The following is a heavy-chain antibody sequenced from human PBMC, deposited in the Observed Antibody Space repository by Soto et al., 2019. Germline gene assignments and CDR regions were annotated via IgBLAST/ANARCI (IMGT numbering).Heavy chain of an antibody. CDR3: AREVRVRGFAFDI. Sequence: GSLRLSCAASGFTFSSYAMHWVRQAPGKGLGYVSVISSNGGSTYYANSVKGRFTISRDNSKNMLYLQMNSLRVEGTAVYYCAREVRVRGFAFDIWGQGTMVTVSS. J-gene: IGHJ3*02. CDR1: GFTFSSYA. D-gene: IGHD3-3*01. V-gene: IGHV3-64*01. CDR2: ISSNGGST.